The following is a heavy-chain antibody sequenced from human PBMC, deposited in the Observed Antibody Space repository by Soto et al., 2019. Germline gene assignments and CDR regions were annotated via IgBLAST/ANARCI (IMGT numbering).Heavy chain of an antibody. CDR2: IFSSGST. CDR1: GGSISSYY. D-gene: IGHD3-10*02. J-gene: IGHJ5*01. CDR3: ASMIGDPVLSFDS. Sequence: QVQLQESGPGLVKPSETLSLTCTVSGGSISSYYWSWIRQPPGKGLEWIGFIFSSGSTSYNPSLTRRVTISIGTSEYQFSLKLNSVTAADTAVYYCASMIGDPVLSFDSWGQGTLVAVSS. V-gene: IGHV4-59*01.